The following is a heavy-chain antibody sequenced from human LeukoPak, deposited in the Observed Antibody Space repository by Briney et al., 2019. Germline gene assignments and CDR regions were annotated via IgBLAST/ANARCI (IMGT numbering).Heavy chain of an antibody. J-gene: IGHJ4*02. V-gene: IGHV3-48*01. Sequence: GGSLRLSCAASGFTFSSYSMNWVRQAPGKGLEWGSYISSSSSTIYYADSVKGRFTISRDNAKNSLYLQMNSLRAEDTAVYYCARDLKMGIAAAGKDYWGQGTLVTVSS. D-gene: IGHD6-13*01. CDR2: ISSSSSTI. CDR1: GFTFSSYS. CDR3: ARDLKMGIAAAGKDY.